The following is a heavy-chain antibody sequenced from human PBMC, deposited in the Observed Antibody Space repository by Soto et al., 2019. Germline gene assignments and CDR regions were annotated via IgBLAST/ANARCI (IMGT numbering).Heavy chain of an antibody. CDR3: ARDAGSGWYEEGSLDY. J-gene: IGHJ4*02. Sequence: QVQLVESGGGVAQPGRSLRLSCTASGFTFSRYGVHWVRQAPGKGLEWVALIRYDGSNKYYADSVEGRFTISRDNSKNTVYLQINSRRAEDTATYYCARDAGSGWYEEGSLDYWGQGTLVTVSS. CDR2: IRYDGSNK. V-gene: IGHV3-33*01. CDR1: GFTFSRYG. D-gene: IGHD6-19*01.